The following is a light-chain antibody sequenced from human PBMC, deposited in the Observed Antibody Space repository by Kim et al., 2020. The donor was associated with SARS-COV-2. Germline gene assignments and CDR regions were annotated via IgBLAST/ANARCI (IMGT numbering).Light chain of an antibody. CDR1: SSDVGSYNY. J-gene: IGLJ3*02. Sequence: GQSITISCTGSSSDVGSYNYVSWYQQHPGKAPKVVIYDVSNRPSGVSNRFSGSKSGNTASLTISGLQAEDEADYYCCSYTTSSTWLFGGGTQLTVL. CDR2: DVS. V-gene: IGLV2-14*03. CDR3: CSYTTSSTWL.